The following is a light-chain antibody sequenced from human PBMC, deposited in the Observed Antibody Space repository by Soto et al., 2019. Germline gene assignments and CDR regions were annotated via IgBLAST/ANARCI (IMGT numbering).Light chain of an antibody. CDR2: GVS. Sequence: QSALTQPPSTSGSPGQSVTISCTGTSSEVGGYTYVSWYQQHPGKAPKLMIYGVSKWPSGVPDRFSGSKSGNTASLTVSGLQAEDEADYYCSSYAGSNNFYGFGTGTKGTVL. V-gene: IGLV2-8*01. CDR3: SSYAGSNNFYG. J-gene: IGLJ1*01. CDR1: SSEVGGYTY.